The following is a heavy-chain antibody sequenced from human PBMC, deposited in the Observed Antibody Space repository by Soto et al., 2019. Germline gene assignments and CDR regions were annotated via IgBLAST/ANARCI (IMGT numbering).Heavy chain of an antibody. V-gene: IGHV1-69*01. Sequence: PVEVTCKTSGGSFSKYAFIWARQAPGQGLEWMGAIIPMFGTPNYAQMFQGRITITADESTNTVYMDMSSLRSEDSAVYYCTRGATVTREYFYGMDVWGQGTTVTVSS. CDR1: GGSFSKYA. CDR2: IIPMFGTP. CDR3: TRGATVTREYFYGMDV. J-gene: IGHJ6*02. D-gene: IGHD2-21*02.